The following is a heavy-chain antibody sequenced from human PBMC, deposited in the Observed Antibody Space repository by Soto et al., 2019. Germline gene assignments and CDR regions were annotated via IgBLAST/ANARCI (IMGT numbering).Heavy chain of an antibody. CDR1: GYTFSSYG. J-gene: IGHJ6*02. D-gene: IGHD3-22*01. Sequence: QAQLVQSGAEVKKPGASVKVSCKASGYTFSSYGISWVRQAPGQGLEWLGWISPYNDDTNYAQKLQGRVTMTTDTSTRPAYMDLRSLRSDDTAVYYCARGGYYDSSGSRNYHYYGMDVWGQGTTVTVSS. CDR3: ARGGYYDSSGSRNYHYYGMDV. V-gene: IGHV1-18*01. CDR2: ISPYNDDT.